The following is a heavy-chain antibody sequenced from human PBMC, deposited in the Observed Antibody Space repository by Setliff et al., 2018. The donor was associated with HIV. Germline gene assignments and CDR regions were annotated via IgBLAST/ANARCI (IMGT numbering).Heavy chain of an antibody. V-gene: IGHV4-38-2*02. J-gene: IGHJ5*02. D-gene: IGHD2-2*01. CDR1: GDAISNGLY. CDR3: ARDPGGLYCRGTSCQGGCFDP. CDR2: VSDSGSG. Sequence: SETLSLTCIVSGDAISNGLYWGWIRQPPGKGLEWIGTVSDSGSGYYNPPLKVRVTISVDKSKNQFSLKLSSVTAPDTAGYYRARDPGGLYCRGTSCQGGCFDPWGQGTLVTVSS.